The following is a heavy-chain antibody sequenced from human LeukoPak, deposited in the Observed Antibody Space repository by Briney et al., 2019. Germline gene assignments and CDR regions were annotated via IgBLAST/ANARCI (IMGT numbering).Heavy chain of an antibody. Sequence: SETLSLTCTVSGGSFSSGDYYWSWIRQPPGKGLEWIGYIYYSGSTYYNPSLKSRVTISVDTSKNQFSLKLSSVTAADTAVYYCAREFTGGSTVVIAFDIWGQGTMVTVSS. CDR2: IYYSGST. J-gene: IGHJ3*02. CDR1: GGSFSSGDYY. D-gene: IGHD4-23*01. CDR3: AREFTGGSTVVIAFDI. V-gene: IGHV4-30-4*01.